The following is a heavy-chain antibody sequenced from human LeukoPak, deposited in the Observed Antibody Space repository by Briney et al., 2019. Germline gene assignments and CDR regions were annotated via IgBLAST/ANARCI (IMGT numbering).Heavy chain of an antibody. Sequence: PSETLSLTCAVYGGSFSGYCWSWIRQPPGKGLEWIGEINHSGSTSYNPSLKSRVTISVDTSKNQFSLKLSSVTAADTAVYYCARGSLLSRLYYWGQGTLVTVSS. CDR2: INHSGST. CDR1: GGSFSGYC. J-gene: IGHJ4*02. D-gene: IGHD3-10*01. CDR3: ARGSLLSRLYY. V-gene: IGHV4-34*01.